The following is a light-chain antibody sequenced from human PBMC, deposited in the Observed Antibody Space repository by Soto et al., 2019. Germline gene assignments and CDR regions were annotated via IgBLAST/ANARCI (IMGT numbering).Light chain of an antibody. CDR2: EVS. CDR1: SSDVGGYNY. V-gene: IGLV2-8*01. Sequence: QSVLTQPPSSSGSPGQSVTTSCTGTSSDVGGYNYVSWYQQHPGKAPKLMIYEVSKRPSGVPDRFSGSKSGNTASLTVSGRQAEDEADYYCSSYAGSNNWNFGTGTKLTVL. J-gene: IGLJ1*01. CDR3: SSYAGSNNWN.